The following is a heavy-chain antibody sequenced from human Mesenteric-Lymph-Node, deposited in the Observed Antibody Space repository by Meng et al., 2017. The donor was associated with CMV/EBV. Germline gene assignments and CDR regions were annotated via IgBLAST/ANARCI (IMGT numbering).Heavy chain of an antibody. J-gene: IGHJ6*02. D-gene: IGHD3-3*01. Sequence: SYASSWVRQAPGQGLEWMGGIIPIFGTANYAQKFQGRVTITTDESTSTAYMELSSLRSEDTAVYYCARSAGADYDFWSGYHYGMDVWGQGTTVTDSS. CDR1: SYA. CDR3: ARSAGADYDFWSGYHYGMDV. CDR2: IIPIFGTA. V-gene: IGHV1-69*05.